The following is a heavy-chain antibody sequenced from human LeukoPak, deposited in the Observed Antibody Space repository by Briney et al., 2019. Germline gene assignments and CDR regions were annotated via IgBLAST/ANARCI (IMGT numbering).Heavy chain of an antibody. D-gene: IGHD3-3*01. J-gene: IGHJ3*02. CDR3: ARGDYDFWRAYFDAFDI. CDR2: IYYSGST. CDR1: GGSISSYY. V-gene: IGHV4-59*01. Sequence: SETLSLTCTVSGGSISSYYWSWIRQPPGKGLEWIGDIYYSGSTNYNPSLKRRGTISVDTSTHQFSLKLSSVTAADTAVYYCARGDYDFWRAYFDAFDICGQGTMLTVSS.